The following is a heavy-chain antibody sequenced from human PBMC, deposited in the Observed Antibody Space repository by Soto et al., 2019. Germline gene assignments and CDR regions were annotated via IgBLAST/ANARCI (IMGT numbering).Heavy chain of an antibody. J-gene: IGHJ3*01. CDR3: TRDWSAVIGTPFNL. D-gene: IGHD6-19*01. Sequence: QLQLVESGGGVVQPEKSLRLSCEASGFTFIAFDMNWFSQSPGKGLEWVATSSYDGDTKYYANSVKGRFTIYRDNSRNTLDLNMNSLRVEATAMYYCTRDWSAVIGTPFNLWGQGTMVVVSS. CDR1: GFTFIAFD. V-gene: IGHV3-30*03. CDR2: SSYDGDTK.